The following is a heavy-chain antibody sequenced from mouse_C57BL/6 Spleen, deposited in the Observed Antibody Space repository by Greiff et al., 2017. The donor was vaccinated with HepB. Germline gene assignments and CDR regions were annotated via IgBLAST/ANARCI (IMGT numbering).Heavy chain of an antibody. CDR2: IYPGSGST. CDR1: GYTFTSYW. Sequence: QVQLQQPGAELVKPGASVKMSCKASGYTFTSYWITWVKQRPGQGLEWIGDIYPGSGSTNYNEKFKSKATLTVDTSSSTAYMQLSSLTAEDSAVYYCARSSLITTEYYVDYWGQGTTLTVAS. J-gene: IGHJ2*01. CDR3: ARSSLITTEYYVDY. D-gene: IGHD1-1*01. V-gene: IGHV1-55*01.